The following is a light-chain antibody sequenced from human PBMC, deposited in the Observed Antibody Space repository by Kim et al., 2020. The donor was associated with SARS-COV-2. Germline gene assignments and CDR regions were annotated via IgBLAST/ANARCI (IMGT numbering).Light chain of an antibody. V-gene: IGKV3-20*01. CDR3: QQCDTSPWT. CDR1: QSVGSRY. CDR2: GTS. J-gene: IGKJ1*01. Sequence: SPGQRATLSCRASQSVGSRYLAWFQQKPGQAPRLLISGTSNRASGIPDRFSGSGSGTDFTLTISGLEPEDFATYYCQQCDTSPWTFGQGTKVDIK.